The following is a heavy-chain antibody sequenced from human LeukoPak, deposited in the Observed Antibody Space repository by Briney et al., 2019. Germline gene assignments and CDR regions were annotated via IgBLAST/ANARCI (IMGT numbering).Heavy chain of an antibody. D-gene: IGHD1-26*01. CDR3: ARGGTYSGSRRDRWYYFDY. CDR2: IYTSGST. Sequence: SETLSLTCTVSGGSISPYYWSWIRQPAGKGLEWIGRIYTSGSTNYNPSLKSRVTMSVDTSKNQFSLKLSSVTAADTAVYYCARGGTYSGSRRDRWYYFDYWGQGTLVTVSS. V-gene: IGHV4-4*07. J-gene: IGHJ4*02. CDR1: GGSISPYY.